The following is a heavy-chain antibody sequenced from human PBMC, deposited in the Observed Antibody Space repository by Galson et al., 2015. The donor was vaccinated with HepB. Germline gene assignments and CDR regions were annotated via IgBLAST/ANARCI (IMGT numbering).Heavy chain of an antibody. J-gene: IGHJ3*02. Sequence: VSCKASGYTFTSYYMHWVRQAPGQGLEWMGIINPSGGSTSYAQKLQGRVTMTRDTSTSTVYMELSSLRSEDTAVYYCAQSEGSGSYQGECAFDIWGQGTMVTVSS. CDR3: AQSEGSGSYQGECAFDI. V-gene: IGHV1-46*01. D-gene: IGHD1-26*01. CDR1: GYTFTSYY. CDR2: INPSGGST.